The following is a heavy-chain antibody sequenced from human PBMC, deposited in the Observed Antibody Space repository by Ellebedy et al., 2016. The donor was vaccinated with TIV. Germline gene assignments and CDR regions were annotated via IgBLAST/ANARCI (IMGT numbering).Heavy chain of an antibody. V-gene: IGHV3-23*01. CDR1: GVTFSSYS. D-gene: IGHD2-21*02. CDR3: ATTDVRH. Sequence: PGGSLSLSCTVAGVTFSSYSMAWVRQAPGSGLPWVSTIVGRDDSTYYADSVKGRFTISRDNSKDTLYLQMNSLRAEDTALYYCATTDVRHWGQGTLVTVSS. J-gene: IGHJ4*02. CDR2: IVGRDDST.